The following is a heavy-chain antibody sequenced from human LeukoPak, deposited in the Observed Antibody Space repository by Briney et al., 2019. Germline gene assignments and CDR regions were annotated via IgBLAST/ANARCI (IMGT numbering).Heavy chain of an antibody. V-gene: IGHV3-49*04. J-gene: IGHJ4*02. CDR1: GFTFSSYG. Sequence: GGSLRLSCAASGFTFSSYGMSWVRQAPGKGLEWVGFIRSKAYGGTTEYAASVKDRFTISRDDSKSIAYLQMNSLITEDTAVYYCTRGDSSGYYNPTDYWGQGTLVTVSS. CDR3: TRGDSSGYYNPTDY. D-gene: IGHD3-22*01. CDR2: IRSKAYGGTT.